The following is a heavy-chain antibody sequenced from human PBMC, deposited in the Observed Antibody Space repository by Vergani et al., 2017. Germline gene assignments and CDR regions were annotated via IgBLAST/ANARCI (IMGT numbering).Heavy chain of an antibody. CDR2: IYYSGRT. D-gene: IGHD6-6*01. V-gene: IGHV4-31*03. Sequence: QVQLQESGPGLVKPSQTLSLTCTVSGGSISSGGYYWSWIRQHPGKGLEWIGYIYYSGRTYYNPSLKSRVTISVDTSKNQFSLKLSSVTAADTAVYYCARGAAARPPFAYWGQGTLVTVSS. CDR1: GGSISSGGYY. J-gene: IGHJ4*02. CDR3: ARGAAARPPFAY.